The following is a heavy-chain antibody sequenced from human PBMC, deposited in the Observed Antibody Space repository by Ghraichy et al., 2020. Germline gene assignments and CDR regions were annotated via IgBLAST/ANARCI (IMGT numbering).Heavy chain of an antibody. D-gene: IGHD4-17*01. V-gene: IGHV1-69*04. CDR3: AREGYGDYDGFDI. J-gene: IGHJ3*02. CDR1: RGTFSSHT. Sequence: SVKVSCKASRGTFSSHTISWVRQAPGQGLEWMGKIIPIFGVGNDAQKFQGRVTITADKYTSTAYMELSSLSSEDTAVYYCAREGYGDYDGFDIWGQGTMVTVSS. CDR2: IIPIFGVG.